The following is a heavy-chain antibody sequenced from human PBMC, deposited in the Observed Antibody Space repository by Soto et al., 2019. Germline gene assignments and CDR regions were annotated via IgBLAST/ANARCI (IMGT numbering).Heavy chain of an antibody. Sequence: QVQLVESGGGVVQPGRSLRLSCAASGFTFSSYAMHWVRQAPGKGLEWVAVISYDGSNKYYADSVKGRFTISRDNSKNTLYLQMNSLRAEDTAVYYCARGSYYDSRGYLVGGWGQGTLVTVSS. D-gene: IGHD3-22*01. CDR3: ARGSYYDSRGYLVGG. J-gene: IGHJ4*02. V-gene: IGHV3-30-3*01. CDR1: GFTFSSYA. CDR2: ISYDGSNK.